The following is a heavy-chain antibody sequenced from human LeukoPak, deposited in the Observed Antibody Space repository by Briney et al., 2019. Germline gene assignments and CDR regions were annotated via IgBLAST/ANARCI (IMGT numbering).Heavy chain of an antibody. J-gene: IGHJ5*02. Sequence: PGGSLRLSCAASGFTFSSYSMNWVRQAPGKGLEWVSSISSSSSCIYYADSVKGRFTISRDNAKNSLYLQMNSLRAEDTAVYYCASTSIAVAGTGWFDPWGQGTLVTVSS. CDR2: ISSSSSCI. CDR1: GFTFSSYS. CDR3: ASTSIAVAGTGWFDP. V-gene: IGHV3-21*01. D-gene: IGHD6-19*01.